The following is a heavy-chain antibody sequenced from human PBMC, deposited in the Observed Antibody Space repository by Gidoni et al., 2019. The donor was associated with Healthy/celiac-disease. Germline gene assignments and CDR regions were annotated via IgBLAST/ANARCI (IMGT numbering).Heavy chain of an antibody. CDR2: IWYDGSNK. V-gene: IGHV3-33*01. J-gene: IGHJ4*02. D-gene: IGHD5-12*01. CDR1: GFTFSSYG. Sequence: QVQLVESGGGVVQPGRSLRLSCAASGFTFSSYGMHWVRQAPGKGLEWVAVIWYDGSNKYYADSVKGRFTIPRDNSKNTLYLQMNSLRAEDTAVYYCARWRATRTYDYWGQGTLVTVSS. CDR3: ARWRATRTYDY.